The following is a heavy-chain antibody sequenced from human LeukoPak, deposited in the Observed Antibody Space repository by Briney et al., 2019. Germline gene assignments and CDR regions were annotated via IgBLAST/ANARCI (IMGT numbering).Heavy chain of an antibody. CDR1: GFSLSTSGVG. J-gene: IGHJ4*02. Sequence: SGPTLVKPTQTLTLTCTFSGFSLSTSGVGVGWIRQPPGKALEWLALIYWNDDKRYSPSLKSRLTITKDTSKNQVVLTMTNMDPVDTATYYCAHGHGGSWYRSRYFDYWGQGTLVTVSS. CDR2: IYWNDDK. CDR3: AHGHGGSWYRSRYFDY. D-gene: IGHD6-13*01. V-gene: IGHV2-5*01.